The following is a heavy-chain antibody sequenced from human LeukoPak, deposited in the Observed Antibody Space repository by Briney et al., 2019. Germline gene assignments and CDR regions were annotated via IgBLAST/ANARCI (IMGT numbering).Heavy chain of an antibody. J-gene: IGHJ4*02. CDR3: APLYCSRTSCYLDY. CDR2: IYYSGST. V-gene: IGHV4-39*01. CDR1: GGSISSSSYY. D-gene: IGHD2-2*01. Sequence: SETLSLTCTVSGGSISSSSYYWGWIRQPPGKGLEWIGSIYYSGSTYYNPSLKSRVTISVDTSKNQFSLKLSSVTAADTAVYYCAPLYCSRTSCYLDYWGQGSLVTVSS.